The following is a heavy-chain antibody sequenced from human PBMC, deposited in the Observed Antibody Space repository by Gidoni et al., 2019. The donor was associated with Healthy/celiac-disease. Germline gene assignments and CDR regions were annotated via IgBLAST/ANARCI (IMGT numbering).Heavy chain of an antibody. J-gene: IGHJ4*02. CDR2: FDPEDGET. CDR3: ATLGRSYSSSWYPYYFDY. V-gene: IGHV1-24*01. D-gene: IGHD6-13*01. Sequence: QVQLVQSGAEVKKPGASVKVSCKVSGYTLTELSMHWVRQAPGKGLEWMGGFDPEDGETIYAQKFQGRVTMTEDTSTDTAYMELSSLRSEDTAVYYCATLGRSYSSSWYPYYFDYWGQGTLVTVSS. CDR1: GYTLTELS.